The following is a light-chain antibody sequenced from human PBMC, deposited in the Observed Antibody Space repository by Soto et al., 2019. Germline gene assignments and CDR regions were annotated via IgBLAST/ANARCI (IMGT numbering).Light chain of an antibody. V-gene: IGKV1-39*01. Sequence: DIQMTQSPSSLSASVGDRFTITCLASQSISSYLNWYQQKPGKAPKLLIYAASSLQSGVPSRFSGSGSGTEFTLTISSLQPDDFATYYCQKYSSTPQTFGQGTKVDIK. J-gene: IGKJ1*01. CDR1: QSISSY. CDR3: QKYSSTPQT. CDR2: AAS.